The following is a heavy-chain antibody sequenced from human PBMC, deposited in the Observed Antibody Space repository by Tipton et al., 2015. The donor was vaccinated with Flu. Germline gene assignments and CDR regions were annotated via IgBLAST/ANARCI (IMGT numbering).Heavy chain of an antibody. D-gene: IGHD4-17*01. J-gene: IGHJ4*02. CDR1: GFTFSSYG. V-gene: IGHV3-30-3*01. Sequence: QVQLVQSGGGVVQPGRSLRLSCAASGFTFSSYGMHWVRQAPGKGLEWVAVISYDGSRKDYADSVKGRFTISRDNSKNTLYLQMNSLRAEDTTVYYCARGSNDYGDPQFDYWGQGTLVTVSS. CDR3: ARGSNDYGDPQFDY. CDR2: ISYDGSRK.